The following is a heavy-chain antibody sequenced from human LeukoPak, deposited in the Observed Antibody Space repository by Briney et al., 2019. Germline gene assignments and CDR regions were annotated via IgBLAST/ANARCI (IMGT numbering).Heavy chain of an antibody. CDR1: GFTFSSYE. V-gene: IGHV3-48*03. CDR2: ISSSGTPI. Sequence: GGSLRLSCAASGFTFSSYEMNWVRQALGKGLEWVSYISSSGTPIYYADSVKGRFTISRDNAKNSLYLQMNSLRAEDTAVYYCARLGFYSSIWYKNYQYDVMDVWGQGTTVTVSS. J-gene: IGHJ6*02. CDR3: ARLGFYSSIWYKNYQYDVMDV. D-gene: IGHD6-13*01.